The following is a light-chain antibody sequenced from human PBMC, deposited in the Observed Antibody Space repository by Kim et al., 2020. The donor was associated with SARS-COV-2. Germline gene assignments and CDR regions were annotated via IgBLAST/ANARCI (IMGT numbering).Light chain of an antibody. CDR1: QNIANS. V-gene: IGKV1-27*01. Sequence: SIGERFTSPCRASQNIANSLAWYQQKPGKVPQVLIYAASTLQSGVPSRFSGSGSGTEFTLTIGSLQTEDVATYYCQKYNSAPWTFGPGTKVDIK. CDR3: QKYNSAPWT. CDR2: AAS. J-gene: IGKJ1*01.